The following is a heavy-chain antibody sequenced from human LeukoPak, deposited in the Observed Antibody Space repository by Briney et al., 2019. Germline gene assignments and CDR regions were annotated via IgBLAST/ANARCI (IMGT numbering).Heavy chain of an antibody. D-gene: IGHD3-10*01. V-gene: IGHV4-59*12. J-gene: IGHJ4*02. CDR2: IYYSGGT. CDR3: AKRGPYYYGSGSYYKGAQYYFDS. Sequence: SETLSLTCTVSGGSISSYYWSWIRQPPGKGLEWLGYIYYSGGTNYNPSLKSRVTISVDTSKNQFSLKLSSVTAADTAVYYCAKRGPYYYGSGSYYKGAQYYFDSWGQGPLVTVSS. CDR1: GGSISSYY.